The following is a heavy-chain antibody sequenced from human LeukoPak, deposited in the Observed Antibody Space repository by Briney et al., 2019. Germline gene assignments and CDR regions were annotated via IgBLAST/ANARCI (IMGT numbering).Heavy chain of an antibody. CDR2: IYYSGST. D-gene: IGHD6-19*01. CDR3: ARDLFVAGTFWFDP. V-gene: IGHV4-59*12. J-gene: IGHJ5*02. Sequence: PSETLSLTRTVPGGSISSYYWSWIRQPPGKGLEWIGYIYYSGSTNYNPSLKSRVTISVDTSKNQFSLKLSSATAADSAVYYCARDLFVAGTFWFDPWGQGTLVTVSS. CDR1: GGSISSYY.